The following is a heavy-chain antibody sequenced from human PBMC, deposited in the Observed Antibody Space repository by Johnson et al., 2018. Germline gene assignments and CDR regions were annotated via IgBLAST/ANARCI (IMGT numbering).Heavy chain of an antibody. Sequence: EVQVLESGGGVVRPGGSLRLSCAASGFTFEDYGMSWVRQVPGKGLEWVSGTNDKGDRRGHVDSVRGRFTKSRDNAKTSRYLQMNSLKAEDTAWYFCARGGWWGVLSRGFIDYGGQGTVVTVSS. V-gene: IGHV3-20*04. D-gene: IGHD2-21*01. J-gene: IGHJ4*02. CDR1: GFTFEDYG. CDR2: TNDKGDRR. CDR3: ARGGWWGVLSRGFIDY.